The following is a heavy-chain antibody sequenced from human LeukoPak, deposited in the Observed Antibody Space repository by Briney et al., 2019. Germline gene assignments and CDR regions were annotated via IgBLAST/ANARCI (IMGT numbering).Heavy chain of an antibody. CDR1: GYTFTSYY. Sequence: GASVKVSCKASGYTFTSYYMHWVRQGPGQGLEWMGIINPSGGSTSYTQKFQGRVTMTRDTSTSTVYMELSSLRSEDTAVYYCAREADYYDSSGYYYNDYWGQGTLVTVSS. CDR2: INPSGGST. V-gene: IGHV1-46*01. D-gene: IGHD3-22*01. J-gene: IGHJ4*01. CDR3: AREADYYDSSGYYYNDY.